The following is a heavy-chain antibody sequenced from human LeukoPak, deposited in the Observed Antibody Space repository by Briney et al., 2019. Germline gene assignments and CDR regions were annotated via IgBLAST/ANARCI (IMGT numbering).Heavy chain of an antibody. J-gene: IGHJ5*02. CDR2: MFYTGSG. Sequence: SETLSLTCTVSGGSMSNYYWNWIRQPPGKGLEWIGYMFYTGSGKYNPSLKSRVTISVDTSKRQISLKLTSVTAADTAVYYCATNLPGYSYGYWVAWGQGTLVTVCS. CDR1: GGSMSNYY. D-gene: IGHD5-18*01. V-gene: IGHV4-59*01. CDR3: ATNLPGYSYGYWVA.